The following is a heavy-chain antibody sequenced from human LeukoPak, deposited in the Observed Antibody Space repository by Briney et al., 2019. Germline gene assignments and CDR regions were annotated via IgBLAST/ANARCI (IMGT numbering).Heavy chain of an antibody. D-gene: IGHD3-10*01. V-gene: IGHV3-23*01. CDR3: AKPYYYGSGSTLGIFDY. CDR1: GFIFSNYA. J-gene: IGHJ4*02. Sequence: PGGSLRLSCAASGFIFSNYAMHWVRQAPGKGLEWVSAISGSGGSTYYADSVKGRFTISRDNSKNTLYLQMNSLRAEDTAVYYCAKPYYYGSGSTLGIFDYWGQGTLVTVSS. CDR2: ISGSGGST.